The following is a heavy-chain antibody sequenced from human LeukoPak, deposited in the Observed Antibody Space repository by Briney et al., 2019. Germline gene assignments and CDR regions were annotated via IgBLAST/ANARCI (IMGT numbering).Heavy chain of an antibody. J-gene: IGHJ4*02. Sequence: SETLSLTCTVSGGSISSSSYYWGWIRQPPGKGLEWIGSIYYSGSTYYNPSLKSRVTISVDTSKNQFSLKLSSVTAADTAVYYCARRFEDYVWGSYRDPFDYWGQGTLVTVSS. V-gene: IGHV4-39*01. CDR2: IYYSGST. CDR1: GGSISSSSYY. CDR3: ARRFEDYVWGSYRDPFDY. D-gene: IGHD3-16*02.